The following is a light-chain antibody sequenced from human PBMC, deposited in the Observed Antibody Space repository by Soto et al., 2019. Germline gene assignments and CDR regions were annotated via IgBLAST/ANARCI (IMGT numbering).Light chain of an antibody. CDR1: QSVSSNY. J-gene: IGKJ1*01. Sequence: EIVLTQSPGTLSLSPGERATLSCRASQSVSSNYLAWYQQKPGQAPRLLIYIASGRATGNPDRFSGSGSGTDFTLTISRVEPEDFAVYYCQQYGTSPWTFGQGTKVEIK. CDR2: IAS. V-gene: IGKV3-20*01. CDR3: QQYGTSPWT.